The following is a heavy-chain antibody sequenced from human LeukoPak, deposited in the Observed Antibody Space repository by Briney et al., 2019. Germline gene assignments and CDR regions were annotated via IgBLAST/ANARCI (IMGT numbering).Heavy chain of an antibody. J-gene: IGHJ4*02. CDR3: ARGAPYCASASCYNY. V-gene: IGHV1-8*01. CDR1: GFTFTNYD. Sequence: ASVKVSCKTSGFTFTNYDINWVRQATGQGLEWMGWMNPNSGNTGYAQNFLGRVSMTRNTSISTAYMELSSLRSDDTAVYYCARGAPYCASASCYNYWGQGTLVTVSS. CDR2: MNPNSGNT. D-gene: IGHD2-2*02.